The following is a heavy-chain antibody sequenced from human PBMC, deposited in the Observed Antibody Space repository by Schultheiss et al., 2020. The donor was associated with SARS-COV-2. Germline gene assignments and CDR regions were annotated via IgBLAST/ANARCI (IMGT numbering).Heavy chain of an antibody. CDR1: GFTFSNYA. J-gene: IGHJ4*02. V-gene: IGHV3-33*01. D-gene: IGHD1-1*01. CDR2: IWYDGSNK. Sequence: GGSLRLSCAASGFTFSNYAMHWVRQAPGKGLEWVAIIWYDGSNKYYADSVKGRFTISRDNSKNTLYLQMSYLRAEDTAVYYCARRWNAGFDYWGQGTLVTVSS. CDR3: ARRWNAGFDY.